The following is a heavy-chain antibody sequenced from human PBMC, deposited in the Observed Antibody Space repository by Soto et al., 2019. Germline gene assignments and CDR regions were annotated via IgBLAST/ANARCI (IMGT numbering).Heavy chain of an antibody. V-gene: IGHV3-11*01. CDR1: GFTLSDYY. D-gene: IGHD3-16*01. CDR3: ERGRYALDY. Sequence: GGSLRLSCAASGFTLSDYYMSWIRQAPGKGLEWVSHISGSGNTIDYADSVKGRFTISRDNAKNSLYLQMNSLRDDDTAVFYCERGRYALDYWGQGTRVTVSS. J-gene: IGHJ4*02. CDR2: ISGSGNTI.